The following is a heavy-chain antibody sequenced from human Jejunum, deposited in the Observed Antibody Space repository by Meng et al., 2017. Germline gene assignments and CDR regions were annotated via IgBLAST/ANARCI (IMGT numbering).Heavy chain of an antibody. V-gene: IGHV4-59*01. CDR1: GASISGYY. CDR2: IYYSGST. Sequence: SETLSLTCTVSGASISGYYRSWIRQPPGKGLEWIAHIYYSGSTYHNPSLESRVTISVDTSKNQFDLKLNSVTAADTAVYYCARFGWLDNAGYYLDYWGQGTLVTVSS. CDR3: ARFGWLDNAGYYLDY. J-gene: IGHJ4*02. D-gene: IGHD3-9*01.